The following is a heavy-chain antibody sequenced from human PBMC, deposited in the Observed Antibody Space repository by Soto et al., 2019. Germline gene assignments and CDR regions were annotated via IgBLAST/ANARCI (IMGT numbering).Heavy chain of an antibody. J-gene: IGHJ5*02. CDR2: IYYSGST. CDR3: VRHSHGFDP. CDR1: GGSISSSSYY. Sequence: SETLSLTCTVSGGSISSSSYYWGWIRQPPGKGLEWIGNIYYSGSTYYNPSLKSRVTISVDTSKNQFSLKLSSVTAADTAVYYCVRHSHGFDPWGQGTLVTVSS. V-gene: IGHV4-39*01.